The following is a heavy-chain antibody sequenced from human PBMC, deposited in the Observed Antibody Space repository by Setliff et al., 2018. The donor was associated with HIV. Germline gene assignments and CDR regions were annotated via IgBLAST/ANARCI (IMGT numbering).Heavy chain of an antibody. CDR1: GGSISSGGYY. D-gene: IGHD2-2*01. Sequence: LSLTCTVSGGSISSGGYYWSWIRQHPEKGLEWIGYIYYSGSAYYNPSLKSRVTISLDTSKNQFSLKLTSMTAADTAVYFCARDRGEVLPSAITSYSYYYMDVWGKGTSVTVSS. CDR2: IYYSGSA. CDR3: ARDRGEVLPSAITSYSYYYMDV. J-gene: IGHJ6*03. V-gene: IGHV4-31*03.